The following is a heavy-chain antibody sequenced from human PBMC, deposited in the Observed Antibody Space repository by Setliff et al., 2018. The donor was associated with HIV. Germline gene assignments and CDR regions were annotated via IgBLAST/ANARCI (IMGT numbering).Heavy chain of an antibody. V-gene: IGHV1-69*13. D-gene: IGHD5-18*01. Sequence: SVKVSCKASGGTFNNYAISWVRQAPGQGLEWMGGIIPILGTTNYAQKIQGRVKFSADESTGTAYMDLTRLRVDDTAIYYCARWTWMQARWWFDSWGQGTQVTVSS. CDR2: IIPILGTT. CDR1: GGTFNNYA. J-gene: IGHJ5*01. CDR3: ARWTWMQARWWFDS.